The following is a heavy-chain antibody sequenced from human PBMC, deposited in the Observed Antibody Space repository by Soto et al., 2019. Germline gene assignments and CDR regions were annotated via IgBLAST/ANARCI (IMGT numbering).Heavy chain of an antibody. CDR3: ARDPYYYGSGSLPFDP. J-gene: IGHJ5*02. CDR1: GYTVTSYG. D-gene: IGHD3-10*01. V-gene: IGHV1-18*01. Sequence: ASVKVSCKASGYTVTSYGISWVRQAPGQGLEWMGWISAYNGNTNYAQKLQGRVTMTTDTSTRTAYMELRSLGSDDTAVYYCARDPYYYGSGSLPFDPWGQGTLVTVSS. CDR2: ISAYNGNT.